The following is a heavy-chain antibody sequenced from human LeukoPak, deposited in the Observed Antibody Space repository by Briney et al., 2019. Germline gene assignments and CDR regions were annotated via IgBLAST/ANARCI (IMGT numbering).Heavy chain of an antibody. V-gene: IGHV3-7*01. Sequence: GGSLRLSCAASGFTFSSYGMHWVRQAPGKGLEWVANIKQDGSEKYYVDSVKGRFTISRDNAKNSLYLQMNSLRAEDTAVYYCARDIAGTTCDAFDIWGQGTMVTVSS. D-gene: IGHD1-20*01. CDR3: ARDIAGTTCDAFDI. CDR2: IKQDGSEK. CDR1: GFTFSSYG. J-gene: IGHJ3*02.